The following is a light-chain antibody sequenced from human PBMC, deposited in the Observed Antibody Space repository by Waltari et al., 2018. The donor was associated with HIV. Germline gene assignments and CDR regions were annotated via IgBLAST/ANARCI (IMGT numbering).Light chain of an antibody. CDR1: RPNFGPGKD. J-gene: IGLJ2*01. CDR2: RIS. V-gene: IGLV1-40*01. CDR3: QSYDSSLSGSV. Sequence: QAVLTQPPSVSGAPGLRVPTPCPGCRPNFGPGKDVNGYQQLPGTAPKFHIYRISTRPSGVPDRFSGSKSGTAASLALAGLQAEAEAGYSWQSYDSSLSGSVFGGGTKLTVL.